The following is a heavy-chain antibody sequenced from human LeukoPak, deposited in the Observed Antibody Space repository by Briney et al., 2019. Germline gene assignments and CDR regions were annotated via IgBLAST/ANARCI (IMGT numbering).Heavy chain of an antibody. CDR2: IYTSGST. CDR1: GGSISSYY. J-gene: IGHJ6*03. D-gene: IGHD5-12*01. CDR3: ARVVGYSGYGGYYYYYMDV. Sequence: PSETLSLTCTVSGGSISSYYWSWIRQPPGKGLEWIGRIYTSGSTNYNPSLKSRVTMSVDTSKNQFSLKLSSVTAADTAVYYCARVVGYSGYGGYYYYYMDVWGKGTTVTVSS. V-gene: IGHV4-4*07.